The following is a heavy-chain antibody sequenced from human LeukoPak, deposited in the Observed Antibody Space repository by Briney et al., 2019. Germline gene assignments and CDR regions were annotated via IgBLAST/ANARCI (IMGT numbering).Heavy chain of an antibody. CDR1: GFAFRDYA. CDR3: ATDYYDRSGDYTVDH. J-gene: IGHJ4*02. CDR2: ISGSGGTT. V-gene: IGHV3-23*01. Sequence: GGSLRLSCAVSGFAFRDYAMSWVRQAPGKGLEWVSVISGSGGTTHYTDSVKGRFTVSRDNYKNTVSLQMNSLRAEDTAVYYCATDYYDRSGDYTVDHWGQGTQVTVSA. D-gene: IGHD3-22*01.